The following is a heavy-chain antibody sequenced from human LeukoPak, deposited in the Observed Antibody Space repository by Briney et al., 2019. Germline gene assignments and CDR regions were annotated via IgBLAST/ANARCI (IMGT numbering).Heavy chain of an antibody. V-gene: IGHV3-21*01. CDR2: ISSSSGYI. CDR3: ARDAFEYSSSRYYYYMDV. Sequence: GGSLRLSCAASGFTFSSYTMNWVRQAPGKGLEWVSSISSSSGYIYYADSVKGRFTISRDNAKNSLYLQMNSLRAEDTAVYYCARDAFEYSSSRYYYYMDVWGKGTTVTVSS. J-gene: IGHJ6*03. D-gene: IGHD6-6*01. CDR1: GFTFSSYT.